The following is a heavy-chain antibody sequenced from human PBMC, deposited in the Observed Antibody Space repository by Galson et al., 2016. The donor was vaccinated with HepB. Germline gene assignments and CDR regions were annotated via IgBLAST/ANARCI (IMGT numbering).Heavy chain of an antibody. CDR3: AGGKLATGWGY. CDR1: GGSISSDTW. J-gene: IGHJ4*02. D-gene: IGHD4-23*01. V-gene: IGHV4-4*02. Sequence: SETLSLTCAVSGGSISSDTWWSWVRQPPGKGLEWIGEIYRSGTANYNPSLKSRFVISLDKSKNQFSLTVNSVTAADTAVYYCAGGKLATGWGYWGQGILVVVSS. CDR2: IYRSGTA.